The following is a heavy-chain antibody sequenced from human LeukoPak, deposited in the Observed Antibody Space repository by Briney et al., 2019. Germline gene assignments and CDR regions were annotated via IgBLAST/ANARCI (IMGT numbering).Heavy chain of an antibody. J-gene: IGHJ4*02. CDR2: ISSSSSYI. CDR3: ARDSAAAGLFDY. Sequence: GGSLRLSCAASGFTFSSYSMNWVRQAPGKGLEWVSSISSSSSYIYYADSVKGRFTISRDNAKNSLYPQMNSLRAEDTAVYYCARDSAAAGLFDYWGQGTLVTVSS. D-gene: IGHD6-13*01. CDR1: GFTFSSYS. V-gene: IGHV3-21*01.